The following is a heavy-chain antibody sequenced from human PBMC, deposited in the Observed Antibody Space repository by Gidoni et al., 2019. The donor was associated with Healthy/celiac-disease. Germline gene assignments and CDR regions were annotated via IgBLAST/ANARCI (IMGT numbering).Heavy chain of an antibody. CDR1: GYTFTSYY. CDR3: ARADGDGAHFDY. Sequence: QVQLVQSGAEVKKPGASVKVSCKASGYTFTSYYMHWVRQAPGQGLEWSGIINPSGGSTSYAQKFQGRVTMTRDTSTSTVYMELSSLRSEDTAVYYCARADGDGAHFDYWGQGTLVTVSS. D-gene: IGHD3-10*01. CDR2: INPSGGST. J-gene: IGHJ4*02. V-gene: IGHV1-46*03.